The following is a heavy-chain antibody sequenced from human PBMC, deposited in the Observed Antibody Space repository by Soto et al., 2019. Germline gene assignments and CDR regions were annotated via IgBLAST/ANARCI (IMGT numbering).Heavy chain of an antibody. J-gene: IGHJ5*02. Sequence: GSLRLSCAASGFTFSNYWMHWVRQAPGRGLMWVSRIKTDGSSTSYADSVKGRFTISRDNTKNMVYLQMNSLRVEDTAVYYCATEGKLGSWGKGALVTVSS. D-gene: IGHD1-7*01. CDR3: ATEGKLGS. V-gene: IGHV3-74*01. CDR2: IKTDGSST. CDR1: GFTFSNYW.